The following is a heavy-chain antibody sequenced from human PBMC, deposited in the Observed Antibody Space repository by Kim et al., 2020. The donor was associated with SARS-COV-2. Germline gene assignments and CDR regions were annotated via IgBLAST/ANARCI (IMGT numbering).Heavy chain of an antibody. D-gene: IGHD6-13*01. V-gene: IGHV1-69*01. J-gene: IGHJ3*02. Sequence: TYAQRFQGRVTITADESTSTAYMELSSLRSEDTAVYYCARVDSRTDAFDIWGQGTMVTVSS. CDR3: ARVDSRTDAFDI.